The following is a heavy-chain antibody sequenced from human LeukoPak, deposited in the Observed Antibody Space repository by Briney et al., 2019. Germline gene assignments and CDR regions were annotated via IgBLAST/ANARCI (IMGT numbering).Heavy chain of an antibody. CDR3: ARQGYTITRGGLS. J-gene: IGHJ4*02. Sequence: SVKVSCKASGGTFSSYAISWVRQSPGQGLEWMGGIIPIFGTANYAQKFQGRVTITADESTSTAYMELSSLRSEDTAVYYCARQGYTITRGGLSWGQGTLVTVSS. CDR1: GGTFSSYA. CDR2: IIPIFGTA. D-gene: IGHD5-24*01. V-gene: IGHV1-69*13.